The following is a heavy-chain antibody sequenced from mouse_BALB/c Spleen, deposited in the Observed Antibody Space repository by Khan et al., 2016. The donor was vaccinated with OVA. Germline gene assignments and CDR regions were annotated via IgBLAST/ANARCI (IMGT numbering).Heavy chain of an antibody. CDR3: ARAIMAN. Sequence: EVQLLESGPGLVKPSQSLSLTCTVTGYSITSDYAWNWIRQFPGNKLEWMGYISYSGSTSYNPSLKSRISITRDTSKNQFFLQLYSVTTEDTATYYCARAIMANWGQGTTLTVSS. J-gene: IGHJ2*01. V-gene: IGHV3-2*02. CDR2: ISYSGST. CDR1: GYSITSDYA.